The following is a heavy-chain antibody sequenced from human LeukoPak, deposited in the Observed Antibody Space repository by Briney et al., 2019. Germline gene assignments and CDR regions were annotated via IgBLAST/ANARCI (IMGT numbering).Heavy chain of an antibody. CDR3: ATYASPDMLTPYYFTH. CDR1: GGSIDEYY. J-gene: IGHJ4*02. CDR2: VFFSGST. Sequence: PSETLSLTCTVSGGSIDEYYWTWIRQPPGKGPQWIGYVFFSGSTNYNPSLESRVTISADTSGNQFSLKLTSVTAADTAGYYFATYASPDMLTPYYFTHWGQGILVTVSS. V-gene: IGHV4-59*01. D-gene: IGHD2/OR15-2a*01.